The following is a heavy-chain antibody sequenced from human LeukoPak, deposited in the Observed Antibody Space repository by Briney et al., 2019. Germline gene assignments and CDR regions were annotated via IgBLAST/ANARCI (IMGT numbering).Heavy chain of an antibody. V-gene: IGHV1-18*01. CDR3: ARDAYTGDRSRFLEWFTPKIDY. CDR2: ISGYNGNT. Sequence: ASVKVSCKASGYIFTSYGISWVRQAPGQGLEWMGWISGYNGNTNYAQKVQGRVTITTDTSTSTAYMELRSLRSDDTAVYYCARDAYTGDRSRFLEWFTPKIDYWGQGTLVTVSS. D-gene: IGHD3-3*01. J-gene: IGHJ4*02. CDR1: GYIFTSYG.